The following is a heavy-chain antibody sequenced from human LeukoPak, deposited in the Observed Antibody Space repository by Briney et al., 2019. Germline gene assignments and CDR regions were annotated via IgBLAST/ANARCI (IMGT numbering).Heavy chain of an antibody. CDR1: GYTFTGYY. V-gene: IGHV1-2*02. CDR2: INPNSGGT. J-gene: IGHJ5*02. CDR3: ARLPWERGNWFDP. Sequence: GASVKVSCKASGYTFTGYYMHWVRQAPGQGLEWMGWINPNSGGTNYAQKFQGRVTMTRDTSISTAYMELSRLRSDDTAVYYCARLPWERGNWFDPWGQGTLVTVSS. D-gene: IGHD1-26*01.